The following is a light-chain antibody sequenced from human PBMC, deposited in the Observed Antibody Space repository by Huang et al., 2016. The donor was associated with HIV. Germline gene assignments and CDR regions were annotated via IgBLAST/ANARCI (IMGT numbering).Light chain of an antibody. CDR2: GAS. CDR3: QQYNNWPYT. J-gene: IGKJ2*01. Sequence: DTVMTQTPATLSVSPGARATLSCRASQSVGSKLAWFQQKPGQAPRPLIHGASTRAPGIPARVSGSGSGTEFTLTISSLQSEDFAVYYCQQYNNWPYTFGQGTKLEIK. CDR1: QSVGSK. V-gene: IGKV3-15*01.